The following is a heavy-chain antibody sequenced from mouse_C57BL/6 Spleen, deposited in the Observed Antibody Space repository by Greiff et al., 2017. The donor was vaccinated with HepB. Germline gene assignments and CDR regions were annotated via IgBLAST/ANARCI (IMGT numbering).Heavy chain of an antibody. CDR3: ARDYGKNYFDY. D-gene: IGHD2-1*01. V-gene: IGHV5-4*01. CDR2: ISDGGSYT. J-gene: IGHJ2*01. Sequence: EVQVVESGGGLVKPGGSLKLSCAASGFTFSSYAMSWVRQTPEKRLEWVATISDGGSYTYYPDNVKGRFTISRDNAKNNLYLQMSHLKSEDTAMYYCARDYGKNYFDYWGQGTTLTVSS. CDR1: GFTFSSYA.